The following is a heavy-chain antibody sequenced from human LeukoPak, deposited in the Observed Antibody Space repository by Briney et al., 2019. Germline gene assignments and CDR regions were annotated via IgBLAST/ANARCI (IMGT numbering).Heavy chain of an antibody. Sequence: GGSLGLSCAASGFTFSSYAMSWVRQAPGKGLEWVSAISGSGGSTYYADSVKGRFTISRDNSKNTLYLQMNSLRAEDTAVYYCAKGLLVPAATTSYYYYGMDVWGQGTTVTVSS. V-gene: IGHV3-23*01. CDR2: ISGSGGST. J-gene: IGHJ6*02. D-gene: IGHD2-2*01. CDR1: GFTFSSYA. CDR3: AKGLLVPAATTSYYYYGMDV.